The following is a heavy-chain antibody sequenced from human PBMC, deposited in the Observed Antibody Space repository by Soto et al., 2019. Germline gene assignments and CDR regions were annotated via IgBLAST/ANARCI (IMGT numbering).Heavy chain of an antibody. CDR1: GYSFTTYW. Sequence: GESLKISCKCSGYSFTTYWIGWVRQMPGKGLECMGIIYPGDSDTRYGPSFQGQVTISADKSISTAYLQWSSLKASDTAMYYCARQAAAGKYYYSMDVWAQGITFTVSS. CDR3: ARQAAAGKYYYSMDV. V-gene: IGHV5-51*01. D-gene: IGHD6-13*01. J-gene: IGHJ6*02. CDR2: IYPGDSDT.